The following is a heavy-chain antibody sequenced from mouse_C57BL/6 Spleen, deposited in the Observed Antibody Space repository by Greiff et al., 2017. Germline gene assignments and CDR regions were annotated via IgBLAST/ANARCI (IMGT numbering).Heavy chain of an antibody. CDR2: ISDGGSYT. CDR1: GFTFSRYA. Sequence: EVKLMESGGGLVKPGGSLKLSCAASGFTFSRYAMSWVRQTPEKRLEWVATISDGGSYTYYPDNVKGRFTISRDNAKNNLYLQMSHLKSEDTAMYYCAREDYSNYPLDYWGQGTTLTVSS. D-gene: IGHD2-5*01. V-gene: IGHV5-4*01. J-gene: IGHJ2*01. CDR3: AREDYSNYPLDY.